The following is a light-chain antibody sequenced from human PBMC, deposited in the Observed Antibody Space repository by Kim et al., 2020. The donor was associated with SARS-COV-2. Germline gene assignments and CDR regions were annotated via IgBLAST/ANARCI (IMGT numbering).Light chain of an antibody. CDR2: RNN. CDR3: SASDSSLSAYV. V-gene: IGLV10-54*02. CDR1: GDIGGNQG. Sequence: QTATFTCTRNGDIGGNQGAAWLQQHHGHPPKLLSYRNNNRPSGITGKFSASWSGNTAFLTITGLKPEDEADYYCSASDSSLSAYVFGGGTQLTVL. J-gene: IGLJ3*02.